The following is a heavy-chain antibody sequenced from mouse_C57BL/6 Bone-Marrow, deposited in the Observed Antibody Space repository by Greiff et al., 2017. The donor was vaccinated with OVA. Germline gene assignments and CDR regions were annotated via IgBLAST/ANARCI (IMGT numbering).Heavy chain of an antibody. J-gene: IGHJ2*01. V-gene: IGHV1-53*01. Sequence: QVQLQQPGTELVKPGASVKLSCKASGYTFTSYWMHWVKQRPGQGLEWIGNINPSNGGTNYNEKFKSKATLTVDKASSTAYMQLSSRTSEDSAVYYCARYGSSYGGYYFDYWGQGTTLTVSS. CDR1: GYTFTSYW. D-gene: IGHD1-1*01. CDR3: ARYGSSYGGYYFDY. CDR2: INPSNGGT.